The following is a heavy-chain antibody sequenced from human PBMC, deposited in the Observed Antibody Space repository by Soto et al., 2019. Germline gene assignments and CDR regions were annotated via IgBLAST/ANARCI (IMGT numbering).Heavy chain of an antibody. D-gene: IGHD4-4*01. Sequence: LLESGGDLVQPGGSLRLSCAVSGFTFSNYAMSWVRQAPGKGLEWVSAIAGSGGSTYYADSVKGRFTISRDNSKNTLYLQMNNLSAEDTALYYCVKELSTLRGGYWGQGTLVTVSS. V-gene: IGHV3-23*01. CDR2: IAGSGGST. CDR3: VKELSTLRGGY. CDR1: GFTFSNYA. J-gene: IGHJ4*02.